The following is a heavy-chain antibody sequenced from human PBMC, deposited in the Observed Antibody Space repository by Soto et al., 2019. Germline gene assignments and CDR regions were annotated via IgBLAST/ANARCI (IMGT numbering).Heavy chain of an antibody. CDR3: AREGGTVGATAADY. CDR2: IYYSGST. J-gene: IGHJ4*02. V-gene: IGHV4-31*03. D-gene: IGHD1-26*01. Sequence: QVQLQESGPGLVKPSQTLSLTCTVSGGSISSGGHYWSWIRQHPGKGLEWIGYIYYSGSTYYNPSLKSRATISVDTSKNQFSLKLSSVTAPDTAVYYCAREGGTVGATAADYWGQGTLVTVSS. CDR1: GGSISSGGHY.